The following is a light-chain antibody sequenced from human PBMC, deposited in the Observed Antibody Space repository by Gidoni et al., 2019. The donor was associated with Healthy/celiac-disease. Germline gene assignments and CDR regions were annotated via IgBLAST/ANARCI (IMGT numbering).Light chain of an antibody. CDR1: QSVSSY. J-gene: IGKJ4*01. Sequence: EIALTQSPATLSLSPGERATLSCRASQSVSSYLAWSQQKPGQAPRLLIYAASNRATGIPARFSCSGSGTDFTLTSSSLEPEDFAGYYCQQRSNWLTFGGGTKVEIK. CDR3: QQRSNWLT. V-gene: IGKV3-11*01. CDR2: AAS.